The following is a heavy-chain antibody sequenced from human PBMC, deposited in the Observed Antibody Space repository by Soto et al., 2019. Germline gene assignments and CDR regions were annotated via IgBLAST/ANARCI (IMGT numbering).Heavy chain of an antibody. J-gene: IGHJ4*02. CDR2: ISGGSNYI. CDR1: GFTFSSYA. CDR3: ASELDNSGPA. D-gene: IGHD3-22*01. V-gene: IGHV3-21*01. Sequence: GGSLRLSCAASGFTFSSYAMSWVRQAPGKGLEWVSAISGGSNYIFYADSVKGRFTVSRDNAKNSLYLQMNSLRAEDTAVYYCASELDNSGPAWGQGTLVTVSS.